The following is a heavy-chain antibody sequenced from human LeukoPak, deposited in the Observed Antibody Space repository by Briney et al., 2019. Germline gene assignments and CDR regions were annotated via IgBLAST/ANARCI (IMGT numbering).Heavy chain of an antibody. CDR3: AREQSRNNGMDV. CDR1: GFTVSSNY. CDR2: IYSGDRA. Sequence: GGSLRLSCAASGFTVSSNYMNWVSQAPGKGLEWVSVIYSGDRAFYADSVKGRFTISRHNSKNTLFLQMNSLRVEDTAVYYCAREQSRNNGMDVWGQGTTVTVSS. V-gene: IGHV3-53*04. J-gene: IGHJ6*02. D-gene: IGHD5-24*01.